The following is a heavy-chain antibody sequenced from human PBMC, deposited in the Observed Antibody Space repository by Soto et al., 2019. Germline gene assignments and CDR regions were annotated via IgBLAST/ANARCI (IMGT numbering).Heavy chain of an antibody. Sequence: GGSLRLSCAASGFTFSSYGMHWVRQAPGKGLEWVAVIWYDGSNKYYADSVKGRFTISRDNSKNTLYLQMNSLRAEDTAVYYCARDPFLYFSGGSCYQLQYYYYYGMDFGGQGTTVTVSS. CDR3: ARDPFLYFSGGSCYQLQYYYYYGMDF. D-gene: IGHD2-15*01. J-gene: IGHJ6*02. CDR2: IWYDGSNK. CDR1: GFTFSSYG. V-gene: IGHV3-33*01.